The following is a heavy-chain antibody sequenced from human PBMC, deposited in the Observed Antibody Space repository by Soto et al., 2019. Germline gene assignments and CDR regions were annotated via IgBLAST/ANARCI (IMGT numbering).Heavy chain of an antibody. CDR2: IKSKTDGGTT. J-gene: IGHJ6*03. CDR3: ARNPYSAYDPSYISYMDV. V-gene: IGHV3-15*05. Sequence: GGSLRLSCAASGFTFSNAWMSWVRQAPGKGLEWVGRIKSKTDGGTTDYAAPVKGRFTISRDNAKNTLYLQMNSLRAEDTAVYYCARNPYSAYDPSYISYMDVWGKGTTVTVSS. CDR1: GFTFSNAW. D-gene: IGHD5-12*01.